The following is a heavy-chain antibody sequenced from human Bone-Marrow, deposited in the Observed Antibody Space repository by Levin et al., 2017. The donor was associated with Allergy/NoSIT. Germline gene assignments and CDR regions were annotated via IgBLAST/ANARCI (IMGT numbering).Heavy chain of an antibody. V-gene: IGHV4-59*08. CDR1: GGSISSYY. CDR2: IYYSGST. Sequence: SCTVSGGSISSYYWSWIRQPPGKGLEWIGYIYYSGSTNYNPSLKSRVTISVDTSKNQFSLKLSSVTAADTAVYYCARQSHGDYRIDYWGQGTLVTVSS. D-gene: IGHD4-17*01. J-gene: IGHJ4*02. CDR3: ARQSHGDYRIDY.